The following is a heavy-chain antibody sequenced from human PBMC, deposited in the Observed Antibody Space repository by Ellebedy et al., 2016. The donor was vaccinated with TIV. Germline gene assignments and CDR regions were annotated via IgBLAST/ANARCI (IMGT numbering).Heavy chain of an antibody. CDR1: GFTFSSYA. CDR2: ISYDGSNK. CDR3: VKDGVAVCDD. D-gene: IGHD3-3*01. J-gene: IGHJ4*02. Sequence: GGSLRLXCAASGFTFSSYAMHWVRQAPGKGLEWVAVISYDGSNKYYADSVKGRFTISRDNSKNTLYLQMSSLRAEDTAVYYCVKDGVAVCDDWGQGTLVTVSS. V-gene: IGHV3-30*14.